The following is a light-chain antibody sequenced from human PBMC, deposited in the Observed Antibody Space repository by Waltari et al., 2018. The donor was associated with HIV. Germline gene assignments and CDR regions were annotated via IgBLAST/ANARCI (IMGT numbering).Light chain of an antibody. V-gene: IGKV1-NL1*01. CDR3: QQYFGFPLT. J-gene: IGKJ4*01. CDR1: QDTRNS. CDR2: CAF. Sequence: DIQMTQSPSSLSASVGDTVTITCRASQDTRNSLSWFQQQPGKVPKLLVYCAFILQRGVPSRVRGSGSGTDYTLTISGLQAEDFATYFCQQYFGFPLTFGGGTRVDI.